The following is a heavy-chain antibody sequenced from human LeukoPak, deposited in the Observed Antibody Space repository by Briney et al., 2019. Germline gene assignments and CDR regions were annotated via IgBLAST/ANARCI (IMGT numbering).Heavy chain of an antibody. CDR3: ARVLRYFDWSGWFDP. V-gene: IGHV1-69*06. CDR1: GATFSSYA. J-gene: IGHJ5*02. D-gene: IGHD3-9*01. Sequence: GSSVKVSCKASGATFSSYAISWVRQAPGQGLEWMGGIIPIFGTANYAQKFQGRVTITADKSTSTAYMELSSLRSEDTAVYYCARVLRYFDWSGWFDPWGQGTLVTVSS. CDR2: IIPIFGTA.